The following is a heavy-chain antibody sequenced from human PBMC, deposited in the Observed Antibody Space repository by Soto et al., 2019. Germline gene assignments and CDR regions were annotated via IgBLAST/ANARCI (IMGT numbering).Heavy chain of an antibody. Sequence: PGGSLRLSCAASGFTFSSYWMSWVRQAPGKGLEWVANIKQDGSEKYYVASVRGRFTISRDNAKNSLYLQMNSLRAEDTAVYYCARVSRGWYGNWFDPWGQGTLVTVSS. CDR2: IKQDGSEK. J-gene: IGHJ5*02. CDR1: GFTFSSYW. CDR3: ARVSRGWYGNWFDP. D-gene: IGHD6-19*01. V-gene: IGHV3-7*01.